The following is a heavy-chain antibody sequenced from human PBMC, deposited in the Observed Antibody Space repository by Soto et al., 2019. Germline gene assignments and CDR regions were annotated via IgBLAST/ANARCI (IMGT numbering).Heavy chain of an antibody. CDR2: ITGYNGNT. Sequence: QVLLVQSGAGVKKPGASVKVSCKASGYTLTTYGLAWVRQAPGQGLEWMGWITGYNGNTNYAQKFHGRLTMTTDTSTNTVSLELRSLRSDDTAVYYCARLFCSSTSCRWFDPWGQGTLVTVSS. J-gene: IGHJ5*02. CDR1: GYTLTTYG. D-gene: IGHD2-2*01. V-gene: IGHV1-18*04. CDR3: ARLFCSSTSCRWFDP.